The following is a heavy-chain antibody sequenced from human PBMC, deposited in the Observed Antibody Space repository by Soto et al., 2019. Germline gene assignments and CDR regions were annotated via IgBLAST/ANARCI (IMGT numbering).Heavy chain of an antibody. CDR3: AREPVETYYYYGMDV. J-gene: IGHJ6*02. D-gene: IGHD2-21*02. CDR2: IWYDGSNK. Sequence: TGGSLRLSCAASGFTFSSYGMHWVRQAPGKGLEWVAVIWYDGSNKYYADSVKGRFTISRDNSKNTLYLQMNSLRAEDTAVYYCAREPVETYYYYGMDVWGQGTTVTVSS. V-gene: IGHV3-33*01. CDR1: GFTFSSYG.